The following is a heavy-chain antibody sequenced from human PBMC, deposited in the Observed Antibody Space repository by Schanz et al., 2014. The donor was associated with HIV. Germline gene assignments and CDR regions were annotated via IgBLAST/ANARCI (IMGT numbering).Heavy chain of an antibody. J-gene: IGHJ4*02. V-gene: IGHV3-23*04. CDR1: GFTFNNYA. CDR2: INWNGDTT. CDR3: TREGNYYGDSVPGH. D-gene: IGHD2-21*01. Sequence: VQLVESGGGVVQPGRSLRLSCAASGFTFNNYAMSWVRQAPGKGLEWVAVINWNGDTTYYADSVKGRFTISRDNSNNVLFLHMPTLRAEDTATYYCTREGNYYGDSVPGHWGQGALVSVSS.